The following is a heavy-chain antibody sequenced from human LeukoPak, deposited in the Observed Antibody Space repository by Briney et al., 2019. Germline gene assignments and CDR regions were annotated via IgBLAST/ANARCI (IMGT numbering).Heavy chain of an antibody. CDR3: AGGHIVVVTDAFDI. J-gene: IGHJ3*02. CDR2: ISSSSSYI. D-gene: IGHD2-21*02. Sequence: GSLRLSCAASGFTFSSFSMNWVRQAPGKGLEWVSSISSSSSYIYYADSVKGRFTISRDNAKNSLYLQMNSLRAEDRAVYYCAGGHIVVVTDAFDIWGQGTMVSVSS. CDR1: GFTFSSFS. V-gene: IGHV3-21*04.